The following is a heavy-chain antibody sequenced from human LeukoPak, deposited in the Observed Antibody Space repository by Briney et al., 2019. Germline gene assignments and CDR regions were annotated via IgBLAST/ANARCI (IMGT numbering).Heavy chain of an antibody. Sequence: GGSLRLSCAASGFTFGDYYMSWIRQAPGKGLEWVSYISSSSSYTNYADSVKGRFTVSRDNSKNTLYVQMNSLRAEDTAVYYCAKGNWNSYPGWFDPWGQGTLVTVSS. CDR2: ISSSSSYT. CDR1: GFTFGDYY. V-gene: IGHV3-11*05. J-gene: IGHJ5*02. D-gene: IGHD1-1*01. CDR3: AKGNWNSYPGWFDP.